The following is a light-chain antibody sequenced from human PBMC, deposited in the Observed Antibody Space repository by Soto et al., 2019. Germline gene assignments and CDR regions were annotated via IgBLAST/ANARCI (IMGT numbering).Light chain of an antibody. V-gene: IGLV1-40*01. Sequence: QPVLTQPPSVSGAPGQRVTISCTGSSSNIGAGYDVHWYQQLPATAPKLLIYANSNRPSGVPDRFSGSKSGTSASLAITGLQPEDEAEYYCQSYDRSLSGYVFGTGTKVTVL. J-gene: IGLJ1*01. CDR2: ANS. CDR1: SSNIGAGYD. CDR3: QSYDRSLSGYV.